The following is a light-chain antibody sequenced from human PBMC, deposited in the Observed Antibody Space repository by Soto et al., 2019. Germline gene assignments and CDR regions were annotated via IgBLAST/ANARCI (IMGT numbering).Light chain of an antibody. J-gene: IGLJ1*01. CDR2: RNN. CDR1: SSNIGSNY. CDR3: AAWDDSPSYV. V-gene: IGLV1-47*01. Sequence: LTQPPSASGTPGQRVTISCSGSSSNIGSNYVYWYQQLPGTAPKLLIYRNNQRPSGVPDRFSGSKSGTSASLAISGLRSEDEADYYCAAWDDSPSYVFGTGTKVTGL.